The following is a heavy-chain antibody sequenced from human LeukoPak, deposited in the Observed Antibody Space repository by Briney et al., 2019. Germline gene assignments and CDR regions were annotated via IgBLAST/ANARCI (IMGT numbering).Heavy chain of an antibody. CDR3: ARRDSSGWGSFDY. D-gene: IGHD6-19*01. V-gene: IGHV5-51*01. Sequence: GESLKISCKGSGYSFTNYWICWVRQMPGKGLEWMGIIYPGDSDTRHSPSFQGQVTISVDKSISTAYLQWSSLKASDTAMYYCARRDSSGWGSFDYWGQGTLVTVSS. J-gene: IGHJ4*02. CDR1: GYSFTNYW. CDR2: IYPGDSDT.